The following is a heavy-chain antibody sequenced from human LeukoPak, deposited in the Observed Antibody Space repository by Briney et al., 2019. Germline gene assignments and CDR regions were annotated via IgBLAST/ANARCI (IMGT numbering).Heavy chain of an antibody. J-gene: IGHJ4*02. CDR2: ISGSGGST. Sequence: GGSLRLSCAASGFTFSSYAMTWVRQAPGKGLEWVSAISGSGGSTYYADSVKGRFTISRDNAKNSLYLQMNSLRAEDTALYYCASAGLTYGSGSYFVYRGQGTLVTVSS. V-gene: IGHV3-23*01. D-gene: IGHD3-10*01. CDR3: ASAGLTYGSGSYFVY. CDR1: GFTFSSYA.